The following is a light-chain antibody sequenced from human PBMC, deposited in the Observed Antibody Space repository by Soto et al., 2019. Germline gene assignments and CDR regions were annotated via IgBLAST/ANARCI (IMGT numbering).Light chain of an antibody. J-gene: IGKJ5*01. CDR3: QQSFSPHIA. CDR1: RSIGNN. CDR2: AAS. Sequence: EIQVTQSPTPLSASVGERITITCRASRSIGNNLNWYQQRPGKAPQLLIYAASSLQSGVPSRFSGSSSGTDFTLTINGLQPEDFATYYCQQSFSPHIAFGQGTRL. V-gene: IGKV1-39*01.